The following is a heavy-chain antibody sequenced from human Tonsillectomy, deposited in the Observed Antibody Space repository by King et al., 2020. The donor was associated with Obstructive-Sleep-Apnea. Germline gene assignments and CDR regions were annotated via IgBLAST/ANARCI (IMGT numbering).Heavy chain of an antibody. CDR3: ARVGDSSTWSDFDS. D-gene: IGHD6-13*01. CDR2: IIDYNVNT. Sequence: QLVQSGAEVKKPGASVKVSCEASGYTFTNYGISWGRQAPGQGLEWMGWIIDYNVNTNSAQKLQGRVTMTTDTSTSTAYMELRSLRSDDTAVYYCARVGDSSTWSDFDSWGQGTLVTVSS. CDR1: GYTFTNYG. J-gene: IGHJ4*02. V-gene: IGHV1-18*04.